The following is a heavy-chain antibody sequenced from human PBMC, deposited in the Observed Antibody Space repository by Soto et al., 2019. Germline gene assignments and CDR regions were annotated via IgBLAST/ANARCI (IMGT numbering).Heavy chain of an antibody. CDR1: GGTFSSYT. CDR3: ARGTTVTTDYYYYMDV. D-gene: IGHD4-4*01. Sequence: QVQLVQSGAEVKKPGSSVKVSCKASGGTFSSYTISWVRQAPGQGLEWMGRIIPILGIANYAQKFQGRVTITADKSTSTAYMELSRLRSEDTAVYYCARGTTVTTDYYYYMDVWGKGTTVTVSS. V-gene: IGHV1-69*02. CDR2: IIPILGIA. J-gene: IGHJ6*03.